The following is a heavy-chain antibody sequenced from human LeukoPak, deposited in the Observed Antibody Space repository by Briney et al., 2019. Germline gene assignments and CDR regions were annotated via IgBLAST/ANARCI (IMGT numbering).Heavy chain of an antibody. CDR3: ARGMREVRLQSPAYIVVVTAHPLPDY. Sequence: SETLSLTCAVYGGSFSGYYWSWIRQPPGKGLEWIGSIYHSGSTYYNPSLKSRVTISVDTSKNQFSLKLSSVTAADTAVYYCARGMREVRLQSPAYIVVVTAHPLPDYWGQGTLVTVSS. CDR2: IYHSGST. CDR1: GGSFSGYY. V-gene: IGHV4-34*01. D-gene: IGHD2-21*02. J-gene: IGHJ4*02.